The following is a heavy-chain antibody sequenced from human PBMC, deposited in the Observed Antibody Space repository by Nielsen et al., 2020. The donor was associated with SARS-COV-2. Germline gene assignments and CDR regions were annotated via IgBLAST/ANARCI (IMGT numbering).Heavy chain of an antibody. CDR3: ASSEKKDIVVVPAAIDKFDY. Sequence: SETLSLTCAVYGGSFSGYYWSWIRQPPGKGLEWIGEINHSGSTNYNPSLKSRVTISVDTSKNQFSLKLSSVTAADTAVYYCASSEKKDIVVVPAAIDKFDYWGQGTLVTVSS. J-gene: IGHJ4*02. D-gene: IGHD2-2*02. CDR1: GGSFSGYY. CDR2: INHSGST. V-gene: IGHV4-34*01.